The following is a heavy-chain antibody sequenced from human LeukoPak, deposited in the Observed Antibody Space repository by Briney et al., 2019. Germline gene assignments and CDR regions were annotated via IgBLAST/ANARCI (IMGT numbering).Heavy chain of an antibody. CDR1: GGSISSGSYY. CDR2: IYTSGST. V-gene: IGHV4-61*02. CDR3: ARIIAAAAGGYYFDY. D-gene: IGHD6-13*01. Sequence: SETLSLTCTVSGGSISSGSYYWSWIRQPAGKGLEWIGRIYTSGSTNYNPSLKSRVTMSVDTSKNQFSLKLSSVTAADTAVYYCARIIAAAAGGYYFDYWAREPWSPSPQ. J-gene: IGHJ4*02.